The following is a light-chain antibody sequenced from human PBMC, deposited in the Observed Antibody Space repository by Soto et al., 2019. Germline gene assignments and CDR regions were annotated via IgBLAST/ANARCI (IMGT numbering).Light chain of an antibody. Sequence: EIVLTQSPGTLSLSPGERATLSCRASQSVSTNYLAWYQRKPGQAPRLLIYGASSRDTGIPDRFSGSGSGTDFTLTITRLEPEDVAVYYCQQYGSSPPTFGQGTKVEIK. CDR3: QQYGSSPPT. CDR1: QSVSTNY. V-gene: IGKV3-20*01. J-gene: IGKJ1*01. CDR2: GAS.